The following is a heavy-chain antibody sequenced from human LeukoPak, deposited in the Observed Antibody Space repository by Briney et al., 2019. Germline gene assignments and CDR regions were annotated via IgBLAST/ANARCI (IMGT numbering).Heavy chain of an antibody. V-gene: IGHV3-23*01. CDR2: ISGGSA. Sequence: GGSLRLSCAASGFTFSSYAMSRVRQAPGKGLEWVSAISGGSADYADSVKGRFSISIDNSKNTLYLQMYSLRAEDTAVYYCAKDRSSRYDFWSGSFSHYYYYYMDVWGKGTTVTVSS. CDR1: GFTFSSYA. CDR3: AKDRSSRYDFWSGSFSHYYYYYMDV. J-gene: IGHJ6*03. D-gene: IGHD3-3*01.